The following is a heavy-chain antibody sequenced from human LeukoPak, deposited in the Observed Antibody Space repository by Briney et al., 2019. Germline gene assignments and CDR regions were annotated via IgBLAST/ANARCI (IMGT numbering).Heavy chain of an antibody. Sequence: SETLSLTCTVPGGSISSSSYYWGWIRQPPGKGLEWIGSIYYSGSTYYNPSLKSRVTISVDTSKNQFSLKLSSVTAADTAVYYCARQRIVVVPAAYDYWGQGTLVTVSS. CDR3: ARQRIVVVPAAYDY. CDR1: GGSISSSSYY. CDR2: IYYSGST. D-gene: IGHD2-2*01. J-gene: IGHJ4*02. V-gene: IGHV4-39*01.